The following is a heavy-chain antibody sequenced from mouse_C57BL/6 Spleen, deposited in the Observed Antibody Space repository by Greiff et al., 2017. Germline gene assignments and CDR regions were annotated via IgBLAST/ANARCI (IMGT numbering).Heavy chain of an antibody. D-gene: IGHD1-1*01. CDR3: ARVIATVVDSYWYFDV. J-gene: IGHJ1*03. CDR2: INPSSGYT. CDR1: GYTFTSYT. Sequence: QVQLQQSGAELARPGASVKMSCKASGYTFTSYTMHWVKQRPGQGLEWIGYINPSSGYTKYNQKFKDKATLTADKSSSTAYMQLSSLTSEDSAVXYCARVIATVVDSYWYFDVWGTGTTVTVSS. V-gene: IGHV1-4*01.